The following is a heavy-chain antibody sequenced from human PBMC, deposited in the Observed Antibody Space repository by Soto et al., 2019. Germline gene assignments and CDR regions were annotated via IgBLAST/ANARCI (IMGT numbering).Heavy chain of an antibody. Sequence: EVQLLESGGDLVQPGGSLRLSCAASGFTFTSHAMIWVRQAPGKGLEWVSVISDSGDTTLYADSVKGRFTVSRDNSKSTLYLQMNSLRVEDTAKYYCADRRYCDGGYCYCPDYWGQGTLVTVSS. CDR3: ADRRYCDGGYCYCPDY. J-gene: IGHJ4*02. CDR2: ISDSGDTT. D-gene: IGHD2-15*01. CDR1: GFTFTSHA. V-gene: IGHV3-23*01.